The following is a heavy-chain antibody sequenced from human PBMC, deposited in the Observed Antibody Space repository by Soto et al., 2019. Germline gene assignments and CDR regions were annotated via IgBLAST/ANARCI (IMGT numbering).Heavy chain of an antibody. V-gene: IGHV4-34*01. CDR1: GGYFSGYC. Sequence: SETLSLTRAVYGGYFSGYCWSWIRQPPGKGLEWVGGINHSGSTNYIPSLQSRVTIQVDTSKNQFSLKLSSVTAADTAVYYCARGVLRYFDWLPPLNYYYYGMDVWGQGPTVTVS. D-gene: IGHD3-9*01. CDR2: INHSGST. CDR3: ARGVLRYFDWLPPLNYYYYGMDV. J-gene: IGHJ6*02.